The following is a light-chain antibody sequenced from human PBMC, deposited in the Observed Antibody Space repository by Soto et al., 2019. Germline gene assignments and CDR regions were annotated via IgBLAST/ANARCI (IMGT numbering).Light chain of an antibody. CDR1: QTINNW. CDR2: HAS. J-gene: IGKJ1*01. CDR3: QHCKSYPWT. V-gene: IGKV1-5*01. Sequence: DIQMTQSPSTLSASVGDRVTITCRASQTINNWLAWYQQKPGKAPNLLIYHASNLETGVPSRFSGSAYATEFSLTISSLQPDDFATYYCQHCKSYPWTFGQGTKVEIK.